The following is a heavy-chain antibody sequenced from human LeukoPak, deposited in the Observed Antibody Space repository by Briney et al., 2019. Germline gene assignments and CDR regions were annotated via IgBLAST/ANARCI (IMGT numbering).Heavy chain of an antibody. Sequence: GGSLRLSCAASGFTFNNYWMSWVRQAPGKGLEWVANIKPDGGEKYYVDSVKGRFTISRDNAKNSLYLQMNSLRAEDTAVYYCASSSWYYYYYMDVWGKGTTVTISS. CDR2: IKPDGGEK. CDR1: GFTFNNYW. V-gene: IGHV3-7*01. D-gene: IGHD6-13*01. J-gene: IGHJ6*03. CDR3: ASSSWYYYYYMDV.